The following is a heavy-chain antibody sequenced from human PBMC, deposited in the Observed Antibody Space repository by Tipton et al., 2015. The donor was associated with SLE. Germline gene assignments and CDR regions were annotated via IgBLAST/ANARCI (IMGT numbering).Heavy chain of an antibody. J-gene: IGHJ5*02. D-gene: IGHD4-17*01. CDR3: ARLPTGFPNWFDP. CDR2: IYTSGST. CDR1: GGSISSYY. Sequence: TLSLTCTVSGGSISSYYWSWIRQPAGKGLEWIGRIYTSGSTYYNPSLKSRVTISVDTSKNQFSLKLSSVTAADTAVYYCARLPTGFPNWFDPWGQGTLVTVSS. V-gene: IGHV4-4*07.